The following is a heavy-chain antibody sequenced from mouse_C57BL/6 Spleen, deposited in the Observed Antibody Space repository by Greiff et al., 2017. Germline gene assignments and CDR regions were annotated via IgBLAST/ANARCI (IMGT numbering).Heavy chain of an antibody. CDR3: SPDYFDY. CDR1: GYAFSSSW. Sequence: VQLQESGPELVKPGASVKISCKASGYAFSSSWMNWVKQRPGKGLEWIGRIYPGDGDTNYNGKFKGKATLTADKSSSTAYMQLSSLTSEVSAVYFCSPDYFDYWGQGTTLTVSS. V-gene: IGHV1-82*01. CDR2: IYPGDGDT. J-gene: IGHJ2*01.